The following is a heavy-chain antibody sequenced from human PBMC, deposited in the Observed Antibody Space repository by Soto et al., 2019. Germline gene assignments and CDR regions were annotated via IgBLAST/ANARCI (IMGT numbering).Heavy chain of an antibody. V-gene: IGHV1-3*04. D-gene: IGHD3-3*01. CDR1: GFTFTGSS. CDR2: IDTNNGRT. CDR3: ARGRIGITIFGVVIASRPYYYYYMDV. Sequence: ASVKVSCKASGFTFTGSSIHWLRQAPGQNLQWLGWIDTNNGRTKYSQTFQGRVTISRNTSASTAYMELNSLKSEDTAVYYCARGRIGITIFGVVIASRPYYYYYMDVWGKGTTVTVSS. J-gene: IGHJ6*03.